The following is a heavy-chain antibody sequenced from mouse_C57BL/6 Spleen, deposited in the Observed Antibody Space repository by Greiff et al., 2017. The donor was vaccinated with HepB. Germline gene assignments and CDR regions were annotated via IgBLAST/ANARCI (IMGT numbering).Heavy chain of an antibody. D-gene: IGHD1-1*01. CDR3: VRQGDYYGSSYAMDY. CDR2: IRSKSNNYAT. J-gene: IGHJ4*01. CDR1: GFSFNTYA. Sequence: EVMLVESGGGLVQPKGSLKLSCAASGFSFNTYAMNWVRQAPGKGLEWVARIRSKSNNYATYYADSVKDRFTISRDDSESMLYLQMNHLKTEDTAMYYCVRQGDYYGSSYAMDYWGQGTSDTVSS. V-gene: IGHV10-1*01.